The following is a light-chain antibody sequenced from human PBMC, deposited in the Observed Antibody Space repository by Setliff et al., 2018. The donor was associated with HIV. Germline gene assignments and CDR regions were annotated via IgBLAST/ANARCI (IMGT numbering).Light chain of an antibody. V-gene: IGKV3-20*01. CDR1: QSVSKTY. CDR2: GTS. CDR3: QQYGSSPWT. J-gene: IGKJ1*01. Sequence: EIVLTQSPDTLSLSPGERATLSCRASQSVSKTYLAWYQQKPGQAPRVLIYGTSNRASGIPDRFSGSGSGTDFTLTISRLEPEDFAVYYCQQYGSSPWTFGQGTKVDIK.